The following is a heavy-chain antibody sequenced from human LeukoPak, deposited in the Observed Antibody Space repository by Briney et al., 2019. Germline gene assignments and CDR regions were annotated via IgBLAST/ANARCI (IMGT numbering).Heavy chain of an antibody. CDR1: GFTFSSYA. CDR2: ISSSSSTI. Sequence: GGSLRLSCAASGFTFSSYAMNWVRQDPGKGLEWVSYISSSSSTIYYADSVKGRFTISRDNAKNSLYLQMNSLRDEDTAVYYCARDLETYYYGSGSYFPLGYWGQGTLVTVSS. V-gene: IGHV3-48*02. CDR3: ARDLETYYYGSGSYFPLGY. J-gene: IGHJ4*02. D-gene: IGHD3-10*01.